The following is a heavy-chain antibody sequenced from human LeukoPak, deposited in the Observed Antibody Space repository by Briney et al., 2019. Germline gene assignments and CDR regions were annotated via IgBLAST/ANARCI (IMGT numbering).Heavy chain of an antibody. CDR2: IYYSGST. D-gene: IGHD1-26*01. CDR3: ARPNTGGIYSYFDY. Sequence: SETLSLTCTVPGGSIRSSSYYWGWIRQPPGKGLEWIGTIYYSGSTYYNPSLKSRVTISVDTSKNQFSLKLSSVTAADTAVYYCARPNTGGIYSYFDYWGQGTLVTVSS. CDR1: GGSIRSSSYY. V-gene: IGHV4-39*01. J-gene: IGHJ4*02.